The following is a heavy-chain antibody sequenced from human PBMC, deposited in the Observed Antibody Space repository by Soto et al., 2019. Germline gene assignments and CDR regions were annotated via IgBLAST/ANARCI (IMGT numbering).Heavy chain of an antibody. D-gene: IGHD6-19*01. J-gene: IGHJ4*02. CDR2: INAGNGNT. V-gene: IGHV1-3*01. CDR3: ARDSSSHSSGWYYFDS. CDR1: GYTFTSYA. Sequence: QVQLVQSGAEVKKPGASVKVYCTASGYTFTSYAIHWVRQAPGQRLEWMGWINAGNGNTKYSQMFQGRVTIKKDMSASPVDMELTSLSSEDTALYYCARDSSSHSSGWYYFDSWGQGTLVTVSS.